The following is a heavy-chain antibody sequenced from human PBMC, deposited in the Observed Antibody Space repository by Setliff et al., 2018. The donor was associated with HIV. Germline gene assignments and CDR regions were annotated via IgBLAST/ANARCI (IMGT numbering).Heavy chain of an antibody. CDR2: IYTSGST. CDR3: ARPSYGPGSPKNNAFDI. J-gene: IGHJ3*02. CDR1: GGSITSGSYY. V-gene: IGHV4-61*09. Sequence: SETLSLTCTVSGGSITSGSYYWSWIRQPAGKGLEWIGHIYTSGSTNYNPSLKSRVIMSVDTSKKQFYLKLSSVTAADTAVYYCARPSYGPGSPKNNAFDIWGQGTMVTV. D-gene: IGHD3-10*01.